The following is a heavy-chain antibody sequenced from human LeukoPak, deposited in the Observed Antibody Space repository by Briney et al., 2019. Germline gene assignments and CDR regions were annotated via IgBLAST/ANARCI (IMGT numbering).Heavy chain of an antibody. CDR2: IYYSGST. V-gene: IGHV4-59*01. CDR1: GGSISSYY. CDR3: ARASYAGPFDY. J-gene: IGHJ4*02. Sequence: SETLSLTCTVSGGSISSYYWSWIRQPPGKGLEWIGYIYYSGSTNYNPSLKSRVTISVDTSKNQFSLELSSVTAADTAVYYCARASYAGPFDYWGQGTLVTVSS. D-gene: IGHD3-16*02.